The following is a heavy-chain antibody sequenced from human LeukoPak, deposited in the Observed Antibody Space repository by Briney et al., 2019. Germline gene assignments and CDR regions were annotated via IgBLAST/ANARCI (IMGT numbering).Heavy chain of an antibody. J-gene: IGHJ3*02. V-gene: IGHV1-69*04. D-gene: IGHD3-10*01. CDR3: ARAGFDLWFGDSARLPGGAFDI. Sequence: SVKVSCKASGGTFSSYAISWVRQAPGQGLEWMGRIIPIFGIANYAQKFQGRVTITADKSTSTAYMELSSLRSEDTAVYYCARAGFDLWFGDSARLPGGAFDIWGQGTMVTVSS. CDR1: GGTFSSYA. CDR2: IIPIFGIA.